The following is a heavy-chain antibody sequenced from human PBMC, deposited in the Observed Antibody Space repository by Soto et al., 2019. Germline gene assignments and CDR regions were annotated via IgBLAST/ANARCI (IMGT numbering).Heavy chain of an antibody. J-gene: IGHJ4*02. CDR2: IGPYGNSI. V-gene: IGHV3-11*01. Sequence: GESLKISCAASGFSFRDYFMSWLRQAPGKGLEWVSYIGPYGNSIYYADSVKGRFTISRDDATKSLHLHMNSLRTDDTAVYYCARDDHTYGVYWGQGTAVTVS. D-gene: IGHD2-21*01. CDR1: GFSFRDYF. CDR3: ARDDHTYGVY.